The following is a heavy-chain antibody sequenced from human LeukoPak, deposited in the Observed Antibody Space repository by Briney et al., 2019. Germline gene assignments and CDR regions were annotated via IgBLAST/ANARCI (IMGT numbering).Heavy chain of an antibody. CDR2: MNPNSGNT. CDR1: GYTFTSYD. D-gene: IGHD5-12*01. Sequence: ASVKVSCKASGYTFTSYDINWVRQATGQGLEWMGWMNPNSGNTGYAQKFQGRVTMTRNTSISTAYMELSSLRSEDTAVYYCARDQYSGYELDYWGQGTLVTVSS. CDR3: ARDQYSGYELDY. V-gene: IGHV1-8*01. J-gene: IGHJ4*02.